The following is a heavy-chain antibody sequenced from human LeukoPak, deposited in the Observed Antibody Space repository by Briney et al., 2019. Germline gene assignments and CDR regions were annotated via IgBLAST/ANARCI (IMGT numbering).Heavy chain of an antibody. J-gene: IGHJ4*02. D-gene: IGHD1-14*01. CDR3: ARGAGFAEPLPEY. CDR1: GGTFSSYA. CDR2: INAGHGNT. Sequence: GASVKVSCKASGGTFSSYAIQWARQAPGQRLEWMGWINAGHGNTKYSQKFQGRVTITRDTSASTAYMELSSLRSEDTAVYYCARGAGFAEPLPEYWGQGTLLTVSS. V-gene: IGHV1-3*01.